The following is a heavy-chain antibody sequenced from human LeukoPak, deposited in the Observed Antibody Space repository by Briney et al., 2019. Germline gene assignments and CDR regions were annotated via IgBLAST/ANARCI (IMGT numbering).Heavy chain of an antibody. D-gene: IGHD3-16*01. Sequence: KNGESLKISCKGSGYSFTNYWVGWVRQMPGKGLEWMGIIYPGDSDTRYSPSFQGQVTISADKSISTAYLQWSSLKASDTAIYYCARHGGGADWCFDLWGRGTQVTVSS. V-gene: IGHV5-51*01. CDR1: GYSFTNYW. CDR2: IYPGDSDT. J-gene: IGHJ2*01. CDR3: ARHGGGADWCFDL.